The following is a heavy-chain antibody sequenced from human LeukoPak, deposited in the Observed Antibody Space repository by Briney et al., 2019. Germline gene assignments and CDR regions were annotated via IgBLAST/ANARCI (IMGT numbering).Heavy chain of an antibody. J-gene: IGHJ6*02. Sequence: PGGSLRLSCAASGFTFSSYWMSWVRQAPGKGLEWVANIKQDGSEKYYVDSVKGRFTISRDNAKNTLYLQMNSLRAEDTAAYYCARVLPYYYYGMDVWGQGTTVTVSS. CDR1: GFTFSSYW. CDR2: IKQDGSEK. V-gene: IGHV3-7*01. CDR3: ARVLPYYYYGMDV.